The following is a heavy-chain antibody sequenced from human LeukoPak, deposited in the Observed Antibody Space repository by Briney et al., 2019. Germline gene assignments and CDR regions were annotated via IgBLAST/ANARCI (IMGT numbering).Heavy chain of an antibody. Sequence: GASVKVSCKASGGTFSSYAISWVRQAPGQGLEWMGGIIPIFGTANYAQKFQGRVTITADESTSTAYMELSSLRSEDTAVYYCARGSLACTSSNCSPLYWGQGTLVTVSS. J-gene: IGHJ4*02. CDR2: IIPIFGTA. CDR1: GGTFSSYA. V-gene: IGHV1-69*01. D-gene: IGHD2-2*01. CDR3: ARGSLACTSSNCSPLY.